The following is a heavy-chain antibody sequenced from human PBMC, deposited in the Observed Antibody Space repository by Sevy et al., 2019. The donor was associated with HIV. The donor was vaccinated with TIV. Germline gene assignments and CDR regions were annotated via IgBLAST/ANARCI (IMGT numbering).Heavy chain of an antibody. CDR3: ARLWFGEFGGMDV. D-gene: IGHD3-10*01. CDR1: GGSMSSGDYY. J-gene: IGHJ6*02. V-gene: IGHV4-30-4*01. CDR2: IYYSGST. Sequence: SETLSLTCTVSGGSMSSGDYYWSWIRQPPGKGLEWIGYIYYSGSTYYNPSLKSRVTISVDTSKNQFSLKLSSVTAADTAVYYCARLWFGEFGGMDVWGQGSTVTVSS.